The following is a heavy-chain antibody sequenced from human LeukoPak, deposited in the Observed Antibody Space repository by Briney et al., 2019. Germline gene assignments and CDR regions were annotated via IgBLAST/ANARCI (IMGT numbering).Heavy chain of an antibody. V-gene: IGHV3-33*01. CDR3: ARDFRITMVRGVTVFDY. CDR1: GFTFSSYG. J-gene: IGHJ4*02. Sequence: GGSLRLSCAASGFTFSSYGMHWVRQAPGKGLEWVAVIWYDGSNKYYADSVKGRFTISRDNSKNTLYLQMNSLRAEDTAVYYCARDFRITMVRGVTVFDYWGQGALVTVSS. CDR2: IWYDGSNK. D-gene: IGHD3-10*01.